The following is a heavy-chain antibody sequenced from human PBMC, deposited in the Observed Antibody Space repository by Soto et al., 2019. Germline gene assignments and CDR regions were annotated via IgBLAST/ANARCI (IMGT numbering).Heavy chain of an antibody. J-gene: IGHJ4*02. D-gene: IGHD6-19*01. CDR3: VKDIHEQWLVSHFEY. CDR2: ISWNSGSI. V-gene: IGHV3-9*01. Sequence: EVQLVESGGGSVQPGRSLRLSCVASGFTFESYAMHWVRQVPGKGLEWVSGISWNSGSIGYEDSVKGRFTISRDNAQKSLYLEMNSLRVDDTAFYYCVKDIHEQWLVSHFEYWGKGALGTVSS. CDR1: GFTFESYA.